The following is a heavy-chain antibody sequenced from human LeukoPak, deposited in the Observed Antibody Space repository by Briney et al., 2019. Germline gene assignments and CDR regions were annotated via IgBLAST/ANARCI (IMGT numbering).Heavy chain of an antibody. D-gene: IGHD3-22*01. J-gene: IGHJ4*02. V-gene: IGHV1-69*13. CDR2: IIPIFGTA. CDR1: GGTFSSYA. Sequence: ASVKVSCKASGGTFSSYAISWVRQAPGQGLEWMGGIIPIFGTANYAQKFQGRVTITADESTSTAYMELSSLRSEDTAVYYCARGAYYDSSGYYNYWGRGTLVTVSS. CDR3: ARGAYYDSSGYYNY.